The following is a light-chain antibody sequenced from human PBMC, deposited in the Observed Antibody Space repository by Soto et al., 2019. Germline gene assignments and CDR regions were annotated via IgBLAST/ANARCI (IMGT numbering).Light chain of an antibody. CDR1: SSDVGGYSC. CDR3: CSYTARDSYV. J-gene: IGLJ1*01. CDR2: DAT. V-gene: IGLV2-11*01. Sequence: QSALTQPRSVSGSPGQSVTISCTGTSSDVGGYSCVSWYQQHPGKAPKLMIYDATQRPSGVPDRFSGSKSGNTASLTISGLQAEDEADYYCCSYTARDSYVFGTGTKVTVL.